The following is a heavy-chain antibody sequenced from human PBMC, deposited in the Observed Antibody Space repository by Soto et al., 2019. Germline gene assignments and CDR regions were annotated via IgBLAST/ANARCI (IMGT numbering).Heavy chain of an antibody. CDR3: ARATVRGVWFDP. Sequence: QVQLQQWGAGLLKPSETLSLTCAVYGGSFSGYYWSWIRQPPGKGLEWIGEINHSGSTNYNPSLKRRVTISVDTSKNQFSLKLSSVTAADTAVYYCARATVRGVWFDPWGQGTLVTVSS. V-gene: IGHV4-34*01. CDR2: INHSGST. D-gene: IGHD3-10*01. J-gene: IGHJ5*02. CDR1: GGSFSGYY.